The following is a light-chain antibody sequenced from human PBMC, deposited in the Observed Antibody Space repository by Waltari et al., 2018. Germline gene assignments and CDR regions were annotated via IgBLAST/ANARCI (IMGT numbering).Light chain of an antibody. CDR2: GTS. J-gene: IGKJ2*01. Sequence: DIVLTQSPDTLSLSLGERANLSCRASDILSPSYLAWYQQRPGQAPRLLIFGTSSTAAGTPDRFSGSGSGTDFTLTISRLQAEDVAVYYCQQYGVSPIYTFGQGTKLEIK. V-gene: IGKV3-20*01. CDR3: QQYGVSPIYT. CDR1: DILSPSY.